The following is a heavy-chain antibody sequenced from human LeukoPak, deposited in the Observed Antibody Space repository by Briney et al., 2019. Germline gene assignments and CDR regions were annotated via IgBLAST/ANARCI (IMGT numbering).Heavy chain of an antibody. CDR1: GFTFSSYA. Sequence: TGGSLRLSCAASGFTFSSYAMSWVRQAPGKGLEWVSAISGSGGSTYYADSVKGRFTISRDNSKNTLYLQMNSLRAEDTAVYYCTIFYDSSGYPFDYWGQGTLVTVSS. CDR2: ISGSGGST. CDR3: TIFYDSSGYPFDY. V-gene: IGHV3-23*01. D-gene: IGHD3-22*01. J-gene: IGHJ4*02.